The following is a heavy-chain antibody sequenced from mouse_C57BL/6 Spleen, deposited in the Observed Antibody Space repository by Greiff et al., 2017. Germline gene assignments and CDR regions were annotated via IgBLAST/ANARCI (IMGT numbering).Heavy chain of an antibody. Sequence: EVNLVESGGGLVQPGGSLSLPCAASGFTFPDYYMSWVRQPPGKALEWLGFIRHKANGYTTEYSASVKGRFTISMDESQCILYLQMDALRAEDSATYYCARFDGYYGSMDYWGQGTSVTVSS. D-gene: IGHD2-3*01. J-gene: IGHJ4*01. CDR2: IRHKANGYTT. V-gene: IGHV7-3*01. CDR3: ARFDGYYGSMDY. CDR1: GFTFPDYY.